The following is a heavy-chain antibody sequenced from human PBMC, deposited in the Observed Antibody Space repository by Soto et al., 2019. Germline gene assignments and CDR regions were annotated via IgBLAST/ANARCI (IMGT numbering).Heavy chain of an antibody. J-gene: IGHJ2*01. CDR2: INHSGST. D-gene: IGHD6-6*01. V-gene: IGHV4-34*01. CDR1: GGSFSGYY. Sequence: QVQLQQWGAGLLKPSETLSLTCAVYGGSFSGYYWSWIRQPPGKGLEWIGEINHSGSTNYNPFLKSRVTISVDTSKNQFSLKLSSVTAADTAVYYCARIVGAVYSSYDLWGRGTLVTVSS. CDR3: ARIVGAVYSSYDL.